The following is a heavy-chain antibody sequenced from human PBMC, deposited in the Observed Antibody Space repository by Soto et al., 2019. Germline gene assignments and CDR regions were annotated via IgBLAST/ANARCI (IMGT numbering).Heavy chain of an antibody. CDR1: GYSLTELS. Sequence: SVKVSCKASGYSLTELSMHWVRLAPGKGLEWMGGIIPIFGTANYAQKFQGRVTITADESTSTAYMELSSLRSEDTAVYYCARTYSSGWREYNGFDPWGQGTLVTVSS. CDR2: IIPIFGTA. V-gene: IGHV1-69*01. J-gene: IGHJ5*02. D-gene: IGHD6-19*01. CDR3: ARTYSSGWREYNGFDP.